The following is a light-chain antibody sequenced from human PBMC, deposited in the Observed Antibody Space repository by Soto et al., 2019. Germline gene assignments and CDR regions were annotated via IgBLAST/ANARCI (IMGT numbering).Light chain of an antibody. CDR3: SSYTCSSLEV. V-gene: IGLV2-14*01. CDR1: SSDVGGYNY. J-gene: IGLJ2*01. CDR2: DVS. Sequence: QSALTQPASVSGSPGQSITISCTGTSSDVGGYNYVSWYQQHPGKAPKLMIYDVSNRPSGVSNRFSGSKSGNTASLTISGLQAEDEADYYCSSYTCSSLEVFGGGTKRTVL.